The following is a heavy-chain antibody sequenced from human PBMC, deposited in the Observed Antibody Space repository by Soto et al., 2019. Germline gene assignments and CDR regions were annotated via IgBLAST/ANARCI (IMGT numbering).Heavy chain of an antibody. CDR3: ERRQRPSYTSDY. CDR1: GFTFSSYW. V-gene: IGHV3-74*01. J-gene: IGHJ4*02. Sequence: EVQLVESGGGLVQPGGSLRLSCAASGFTFSSYWMHWVRQAPGKGLEWVSRINDDGRRTSYADSVKGRFTISRDNAKNTLYLQMNSLRDDDTAIYYCERRQRPSYTSDYWGQGTLVTVSS. D-gene: IGHD2-2*01. CDR2: INDDGRRT.